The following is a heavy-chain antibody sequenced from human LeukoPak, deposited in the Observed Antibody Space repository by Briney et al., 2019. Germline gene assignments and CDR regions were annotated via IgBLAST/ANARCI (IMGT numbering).Heavy chain of an antibody. V-gene: IGHV3-7*01. D-gene: IGHD5-12*01. J-gene: IGHJ4*02. CDR1: GFTFDDYG. Sequence: PGGSLRLSCAASGFTFDDYGMSWVRQAPGKGLEWVAHINQDGSEEHYMDSVKARFIISRDNAKNSLSLQMDSLRAEDTAVYYCVRDGGVSGYDLLDYWGQGTLVTVSS. CDR3: VRDGGVSGYDLLDY. CDR2: INQDGSEE.